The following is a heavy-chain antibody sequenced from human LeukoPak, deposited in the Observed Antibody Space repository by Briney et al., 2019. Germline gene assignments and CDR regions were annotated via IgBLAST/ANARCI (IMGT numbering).Heavy chain of an antibody. CDR2: INHSGST. V-gene: IGHV4-34*01. D-gene: IGHD3-22*01. CDR1: GGSFSGYY. Sequence: SETLSLTCAVYGGSFSGYYWSWIRQPPGKGLEWIGEINHSGSTNYNPSLKSRVTISVDTSKNQFSLKLSSVTAADTAVYYCARGYDSSGYYFYHKPFDYWGQGTLVTVSS. CDR3: ARGYDSSGYYFYHKPFDY. J-gene: IGHJ4*02.